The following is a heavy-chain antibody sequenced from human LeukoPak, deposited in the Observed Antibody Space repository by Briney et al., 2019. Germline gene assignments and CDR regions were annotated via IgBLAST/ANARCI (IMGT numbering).Heavy chain of an antibody. Sequence: PGGSLRLSCAASGFTVSSNYMSWVRQAPGKGLEWVSVIYSGGSTYYADSVKGRFTISRDNSKNTLYLQMNSLRAEDTAVYYCANTDSSSWFDYFDYWGQGTLVTVSS. V-gene: IGHV3-53*01. D-gene: IGHD6-13*01. CDR1: GFTVSSNY. CDR2: IYSGGST. CDR3: ANTDSSSWFDYFDY. J-gene: IGHJ4*02.